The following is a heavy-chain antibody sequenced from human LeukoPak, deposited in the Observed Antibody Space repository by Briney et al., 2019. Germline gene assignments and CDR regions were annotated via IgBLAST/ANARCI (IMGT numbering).Heavy chain of an antibody. Sequence: SETPSLTCTVSGGSVSSGSYYWSWIRQPPGKGLEWIGYIYYSGSTNYNPSLKSRVTISVDTSKNQFSLKLSSVTAADTAVYYCARKAPGYYDSSGYYSDAFDIWGQGTMVTVSS. CDR1: GGSVSSGSYY. V-gene: IGHV4-61*01. CDR3: ARKAPGYYDSSGYYSDAFDI. J-gene: IGHJ3*02. D-gene: IGHD3-22*01. CDR2: IYYSGST.